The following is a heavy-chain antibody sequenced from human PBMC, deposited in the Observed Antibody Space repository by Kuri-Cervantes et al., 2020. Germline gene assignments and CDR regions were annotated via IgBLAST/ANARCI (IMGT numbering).Heavy chain of an antibody. Sequence: ESLKISCTVSGASISSSSYYWGWVRQPPGKGLQWIGNIFYSGTTYYNPSLKSRVAISVDTSKNQFSLRLSSVTAADTAVYYCARLGSPVAVTPFDYWGQGTLVTVSS. CDR3: ARLGSPVAVTPFDY. D-gene: IGHD2-15*01. J-gene: IGHJ4*02. CDR1: GASISSSSYY. V-gene: IGHV4-39*01. CDR2: IFYSGTT.